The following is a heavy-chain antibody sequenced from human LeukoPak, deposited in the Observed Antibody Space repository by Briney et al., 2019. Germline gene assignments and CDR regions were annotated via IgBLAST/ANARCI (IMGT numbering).Heavy chain of an antibody. D-gene: IGHD6-13*01. CDR2: ISGHSDST. Sequence: GGSLRLSCAASGFTFSSYAMSWVRQAPGQGPEWVSGISGHSDSTYHADSVKGRFTISRDNSKNTLYLQMNSLRAEDTAVYYCATPPPGIDDYWGQGTLVTVSS. V-gene: IGHV3-23*01. J-gene: IGHJ4*02. CDR1: GFTFSSYA. CDR3: ATPPPGIDDY.